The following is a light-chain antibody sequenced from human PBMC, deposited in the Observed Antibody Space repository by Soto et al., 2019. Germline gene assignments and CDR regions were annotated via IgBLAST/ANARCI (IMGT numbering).Light chain of an antibody. V-gene: IGKV3-20*01. J-gene: IGKJ1*01. Sequence: EIVLTQSPATLYLSPGERATLSCRASQSVSSNYLAWYQQKPGQAPRLLIFAASSRNTGIPDRFSGSGSGTDFTITISRLESEDFAVYHCQQYGSSPRTFGQGTKVEI. CDR2: AAS. CDR1: QSVSSNY. CDR3: QQYGSSPRT.